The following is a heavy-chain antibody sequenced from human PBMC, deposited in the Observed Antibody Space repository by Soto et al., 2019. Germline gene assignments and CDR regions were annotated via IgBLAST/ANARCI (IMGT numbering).Heavy chain of an antibody. D-gene: IGHD3-22*01. CDR3: AERYYYENSGLWDS. CDR1: GFSFSSYA. V-gene: IGHV3-23*01. CDR2: ISGSGNGT. Sequence: EVHLLESGGGLVQPGGSLRLSCAASGFSFSSYAMSWVRQAPGKGLEWVSAISGSGNGTYYTDSVKGRFTISRDNSDKTLYLQMDSLRAEDTAVYYCAERYYYENSGLWDSWGQGTLVTVSS. J-gene: IGHJ4*02.